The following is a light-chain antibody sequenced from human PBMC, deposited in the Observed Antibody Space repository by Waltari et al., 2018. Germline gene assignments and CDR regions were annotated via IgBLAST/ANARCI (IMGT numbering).Light chain of an antibody. CDR2: DVS. Sequence: QSALTQPRSVSGSPGQSVTISCTGTSSDVGGYNYVSWYQQHPGKAPKLMIYDVSKRPSGVPDRFSRSKSGNTSSLTISGLQAEDEAYYYCCSYAGSYTFVVFGGGTKLTVL. J-gene: IGLJ2*01. CDR1: SSDVGGYNY. V-gene: IGLV2-11*01. CDR3: CSYAGSYTFVV.